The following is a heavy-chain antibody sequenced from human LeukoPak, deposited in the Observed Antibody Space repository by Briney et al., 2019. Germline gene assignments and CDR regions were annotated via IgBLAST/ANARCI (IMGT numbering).Heavy chain of an antibody. CDR2: TYSSGST. J-gene: IGHJ4*02. CDR1: EFTVSSNY. CDR3: ARDVYTGRYYLDY. V-gene: IGHV3-53*01. Sequence: GGSLRLSCAASEFTVSSNYMSWVRQAPGKGLEWVSVTYSSGSTYYADSVKGRFTISRDNSKNTLDLQMNSLRAEDTAVYYCARDVYTGRYYLDYWGQGTLVTVSS. D-gene: IGHD1-26*01.